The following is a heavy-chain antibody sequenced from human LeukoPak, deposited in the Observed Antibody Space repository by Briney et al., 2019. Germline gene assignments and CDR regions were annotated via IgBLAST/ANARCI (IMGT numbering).Heavy chain of an antibody. J-gene: IGHJ6*02. CDR2: ISWNSGSI. V-gene: IGHV3-9*01. Sequence: PGGSLRLSCAASGFTFDDYAMHWVRQAPGKGLEWVSGISWNSGSIGYADSVKGRFTISRDNAKNSLYLQVNSLRAEDTALYYCAKDREYQQYYYYGMDVWGQGTTVTVSS. CDR3: AKDREYQQYYYYGMDV. D-gene: IGHD2-2*01. CDR1: GFTFDDYA.